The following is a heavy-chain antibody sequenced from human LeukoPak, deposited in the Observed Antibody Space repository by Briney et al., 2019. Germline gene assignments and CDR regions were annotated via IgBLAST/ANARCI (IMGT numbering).Heavy chain of an antibody. CDR1: GFTVSSNY. CDR3: ARELDWGGPFDP. V-gene: IGHV3-53*05. J-gene: IGHJ5*02. CDR2: IYSGGST. Sequence: GGSLRLSCAASGFTVSSNYMSWVRQAPRKGLEWVSVIYSGGSTYYADSVKGRFTISRDNSKNTLYLQMNSLRAEDTAVYYCARELDWGGPFDPWGQGTLVTVSS. D-gene: IGHD3-16*01.